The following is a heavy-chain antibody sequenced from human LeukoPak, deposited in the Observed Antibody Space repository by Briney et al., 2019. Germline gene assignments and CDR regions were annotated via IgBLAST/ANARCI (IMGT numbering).Heavy chain of an antibody. V-gene: IGHV4-34*01. CDR3: AREHGGYSYGYYYYYGMDV. D-gene: IGHD5-18*01. J-gene: IGHJ6*02. CDR1: GGSFSGYY. CDR2: INHSGST. Sequence: SETLSLTCAVYGGSFSGYYWSWIRQPPGKGLEWIGEINHSGSTNYNPSLKSRVTISVDTSKNQFSLKLSSVTAADTAVYYCAREHGGYSYGYYYYYGMDVWGRGTTVTVSS.